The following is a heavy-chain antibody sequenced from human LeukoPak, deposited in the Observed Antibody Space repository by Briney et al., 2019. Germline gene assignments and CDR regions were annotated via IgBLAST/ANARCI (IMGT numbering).Heavy chain of an antibody. Sequence: ASVKVSYKASGYTFTSYAMNWVRQAPGQGLEWMGWINTNTGNPTYAQGFTGRFVFSLDTSVSTAYLQISSLKAEDTAVYYCARSGRDAGYSTSWYRVITTRFDYWGQGTLVTVSS. D-gene: IGHD6-13*01. J-gene: IGHJ4*02. CDR3: ARSGRDAGYSTSWYRVITTRFDY. V-gene: IGHV7-4-1*02. CDR1: GYTFTSYA. CDR2: INTNTGNP.